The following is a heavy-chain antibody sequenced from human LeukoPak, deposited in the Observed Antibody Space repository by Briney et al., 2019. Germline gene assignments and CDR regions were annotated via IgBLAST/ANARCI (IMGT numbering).Heavy chain of an antibody. CDR1: GHTFTGYY. D-gene: IGHD2-2*01. Sequence: EASVKVSCKASGHTFTGYYMHWVRQAPGQGLEWMGWINPNSGGTNYAQKFQGWVTMTRDTSISTAYMELRSLRSDDTAVYYCARVLSTSLSYHYYYMDVWGKGTTVTVFS. CDR2: INPNSGGT. V-gene: IGHV1-2*04. J-gene: IGHJ6*03. CDR3: ARVLSTSLSYHYYYMDV.